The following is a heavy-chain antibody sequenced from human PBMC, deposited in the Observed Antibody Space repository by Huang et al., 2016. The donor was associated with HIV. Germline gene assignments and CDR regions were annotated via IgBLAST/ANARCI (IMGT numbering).Heavy chain of an antibody. CDR1: TFTFNSDT. CDR2: IISNGNYL. D-gene: IGHD2-21*01. J-gene: IGHJ5*02. V-gene: IGHV3-21*01. CDR3: ARENLINWFDP. Sequence: EEQLVESGGGLVKPGGSLRLSCAASTFTFNSDTMNWVCKGPGKGMGGVASIISNGNYLYYTDSVKGRFNISRDNAKKSLYLQMDSLRVDDTAVYYCARENLINWFDPWGPGTLVTVSS.